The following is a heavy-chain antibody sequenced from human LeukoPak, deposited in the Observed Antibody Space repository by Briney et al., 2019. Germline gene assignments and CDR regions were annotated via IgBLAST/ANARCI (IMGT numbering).Heavy chain of an antibody. J-gene: IGHJ4*02. D-gene: IGHD5-18*01. Sequence: SVKVSCKASGGTFSSYAISWVRQAPAQGLEWMGRIIPIFGTANYAQKFQGRVTITTDESTSTAYMELSSLRSEDTAVYYCARGGYRYGTSFDYWGQGTLVTVSS. CDR2: IIPIFGTA. CDR1: GGTFSSYA. V-gene: IGHV1-69*05. CDR3: ARGGYRYGTSFDY.